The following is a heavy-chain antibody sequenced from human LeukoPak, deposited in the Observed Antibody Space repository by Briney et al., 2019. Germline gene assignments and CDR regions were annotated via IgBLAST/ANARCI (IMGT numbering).Heavy chain of an antibody. CDR1: GFTFDDYA. Sequence: GGSLRLSCAASGFTFDDYAMHWVRHAPGKGLEWVSGISWNSGSIGYADSVKGRFTISRDNAKNSLYLQMNSLRAEDTAVYYCARAFRSSTSFDYWGQGTLVTVSS. D-gene: IGHD2-2*01. CDR2: ISWNSGSI. CDR3: ARAFRSSTSFDY. J-gene: IGHJ4*02. V-gene: IGHV3-9*01.